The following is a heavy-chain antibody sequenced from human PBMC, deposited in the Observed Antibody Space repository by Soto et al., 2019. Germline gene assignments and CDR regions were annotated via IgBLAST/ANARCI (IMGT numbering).Heavy chain of an antibody. V-gene: IGHV2-5*02. Sequence: QITLKESGPTLVKPTQTLTLTCTFSGFSLSTSGVGVGWIRQPPGKALEWLALIYWDDAKHYSPSLKSRLTLSKEPSKSQVALKRTNMDPVDTATNYGAHKGGGDRILDYWGQGTLVTVSS. J-gene: IGHJ4*02. CDR1: GFSLSTSGVG. CDR2: IYWDDAK. D-gene: IGHD3-16*01. CDR3: AHKGGGDRILDY.